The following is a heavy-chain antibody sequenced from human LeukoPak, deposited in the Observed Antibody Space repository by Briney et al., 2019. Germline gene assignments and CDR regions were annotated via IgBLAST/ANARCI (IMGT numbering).Heavy chain of an antibody. Sequence: ASVKVSCKASGYTFTSYGISWVRQAPGQGLEWMGWISAYNGNTNYAQKFQGRVTITADESTSTAYMELSSLRSEDTAVYYCARESPISLVGATKGAFDIWGQGTMVTVSS. CDR2: ISAYNGNT. CDR1: GYTFTSYG. CDR3: ARESPISLVGATKGAFDI. J-gene: IGHJ3*02. V-gene: IGHV1-18*01. D-gene: IGHD1-26*01.